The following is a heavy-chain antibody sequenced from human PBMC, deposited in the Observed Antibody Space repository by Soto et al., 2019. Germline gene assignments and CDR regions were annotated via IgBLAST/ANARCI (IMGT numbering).Heavy chain of an antibody. Sequence: QVQLQESGPGLVKPSQTLSLTCTVSGGSISSGGYYWSWIRQHPGKGLEWIGYIYYSGSTYYNPSLKSRVTISVDTSKNQFSLKLSSVTAADTAVYYCASAPIFGVVIRKHSYYFDYWGQGTLVTVSS. D-gene: IGHD3-3*01. CDR2: IYYSGST. V-gene: IGHV4-31*03. CDR1: GGSISSGGYY. CDR3: ASAPIFGVVIRKHSYYFDY. J-gene: IGHJ4*02.